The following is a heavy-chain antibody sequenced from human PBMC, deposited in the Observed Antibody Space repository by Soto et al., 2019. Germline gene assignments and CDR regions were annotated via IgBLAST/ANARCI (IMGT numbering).Heavy chain of an antibody. J-gene: IGHJ4*02. CDR3: ARSPSWETTVSPYYFDY. V-gene: IGHV1-8*01. D-gene: IGHD4-4*01. CDR2: MNPKSGNT. CDR1: RYTFISYD. Sequence: QVQLVQSGAEVKKPGASVKVSCKASRYTFISYDINWVRQATGQGLEWMGWMNPKSGNTGYAQNFQGRVTRTRNTSISTAHMDLSSLRSEDTAVYYCARSPSWETTVSPYYFDYWGQGTLVTVSS.